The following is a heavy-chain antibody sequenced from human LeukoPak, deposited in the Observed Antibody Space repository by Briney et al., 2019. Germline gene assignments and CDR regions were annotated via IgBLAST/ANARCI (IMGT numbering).Heavy chain of an antibody. CDR1: GVSISSSNSY. Sequence: KTSETLSLTCTVSGVSISSSNSYWGWIRQPPGKGLEWIGSIYYSGSTYYNPSLKSRVTISVDTSKNQFSLKLSSVTAADTAVYYRARHSFSQWELLVDFDYWGQGTLVTVSS. CDR3: ARHSFSQWELLVDFDY. CDR2: IYYSGST. V-gene: IGHV4-39*01. J-gene: IGHJ4*02. D-gene: IGHD1-26*01.